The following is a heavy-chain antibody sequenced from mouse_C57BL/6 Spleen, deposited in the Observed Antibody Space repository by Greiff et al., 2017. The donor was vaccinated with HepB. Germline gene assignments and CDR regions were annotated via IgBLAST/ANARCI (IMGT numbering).Heavy chain of an antibody. CDR1: GFTFSSYG. D-gene: IGHD2-4*01. V-gene: IGHV5-6*01. CDR2: ISSGGSYT. Sequence: EVQVVESGGDLVKPGGSLKLSCAASGFTFSSYGMSWVRQTPDKRLEWVATISSGGSYTYYPDSVKGRFTISRDNAKNTLYLQMSSLKSEDTAMYYCASHYDYDGYYAMDYWGQGTSVTVSS. CDR3: ASHYDYDGYYAMDY. J-gene: IGHJ4*01.